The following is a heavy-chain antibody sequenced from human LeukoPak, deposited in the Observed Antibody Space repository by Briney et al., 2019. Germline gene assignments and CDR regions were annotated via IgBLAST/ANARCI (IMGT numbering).Heavy chain of an antibody. J-gene: IGHJ4*02. CDR2: ISSSSSYI. CDR3: AKRSPDKGYSIDC. CDR1: GFTFSSYS. V-gene: IGHV3-21*04. D-gene: IGHD5-12*01. Sequence: KTGGSLRLSCAASGFTFSSYSMNWVRQAPGKGLEWVSSISSSSSYIYYADSVKGRFTISRDNSKNTLYLQMNSLRAEGTAVYYCAKRSPDKGYSIDCWGQGTLVTVSS.